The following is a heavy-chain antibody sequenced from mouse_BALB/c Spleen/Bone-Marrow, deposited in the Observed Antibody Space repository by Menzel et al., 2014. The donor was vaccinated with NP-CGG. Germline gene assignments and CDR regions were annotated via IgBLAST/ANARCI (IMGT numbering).Heavy chain of an antibody. CDR1: GFTFSSYT. CDR2: ISSGGSYT. V-gene: IGHV5-6-4*01. CDR3: TRDGKGNYDYAMDY. Sequence: EVKLMESGGGLVKPGGSLKLSCAASGFTFSSYTMSWVRQTPEKRLEWVATISSGGSYTYYPDSLKGRFTISRDNAKNTLYLQMSSLKSEDTAMYYCTRDGKGNYDYAMDYWGQGTSVTVSS. J-gene: IGHJ4*01. D-gene: IGHD2-1*01.